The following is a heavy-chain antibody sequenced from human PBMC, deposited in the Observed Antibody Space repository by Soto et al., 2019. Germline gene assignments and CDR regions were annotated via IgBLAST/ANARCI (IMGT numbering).Heavy chain of an antibody. D-gene: IGHD3-22*01. V-gene: IGHV3-20*04. CDR1: GFTFDDYG. CDR3: ARITYYYDSSGYLYFDY. Sequence: EVQLVESGGGVVRPGGSLRLSCAASGFTFDDYGMSWVRQAPGKGLEWDSGINWNGGSTGYADSVKGRFTISRDNAKNSLYLQMNSLRAEDTALYYCARITYYYDSSGYLYFDYWGQGTLVTVSS. J-gene: IGHJ4*02. CDR2: INWNGGST.